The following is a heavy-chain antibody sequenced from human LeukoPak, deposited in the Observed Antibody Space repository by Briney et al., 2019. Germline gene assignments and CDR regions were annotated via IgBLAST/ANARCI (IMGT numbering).Heavy chain of an antibody. CDR1: GHDFPDYW. CDR2: IFPRDSNT. J-gene: IGHJ4*02. D-gene: IGHD3-22*01. CDR3: ATIESGSPLDY. V-gene: IGHV5-51*01. Sequence: GESLKISCRASGHDFPDYWIGWVRQMPGKGLEWMGIIFPRDSNTVYGPSFQGQVTISADKSISTAYLQWSSLKASDTAMYYCATIESGSPLDYWGQGTLVTVPS.